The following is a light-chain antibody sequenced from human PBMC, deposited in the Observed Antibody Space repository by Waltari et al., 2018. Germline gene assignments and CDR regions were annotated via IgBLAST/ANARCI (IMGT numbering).Light chain of an antibody. Sequence: QQPRKSPRYLMAFNSDGSHSEGDEIPDRFSGSSSGAARYLTISSLQSEVEASYYCQTGGHGTWVFGGGTNLTVL. CDR2: FNSDGSH. V-gene: IGLV4-69*01. J-gene: IGLJ3*02. CDR3: QTGGHGTWV.